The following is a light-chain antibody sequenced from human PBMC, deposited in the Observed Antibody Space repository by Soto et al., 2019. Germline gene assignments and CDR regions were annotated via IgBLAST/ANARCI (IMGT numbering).Light chain of an antibody. J-gene: IGLJ1*01. CDR1: SSDFGGYNY. CDR3: CSYAGRYTFYV. CDR2: DDT. Sequence: QSVLTQPRSVSGSPGQSVTISCTGTSSDFGGYNYVSWYQQRPDKAPKLLIYDDTKRPSGVPDRFSASKSGNTASLTISGLQAEDEADYYCCSYAGRYTFYVFATGTQLTVL. V-gene: IGLV2-11*01.